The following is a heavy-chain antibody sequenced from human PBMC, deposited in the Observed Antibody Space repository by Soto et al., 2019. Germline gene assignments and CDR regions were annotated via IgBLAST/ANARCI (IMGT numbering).Heavy chain of an antibody. J-gene: IGHJ5*02. D-gene: IGHD6-13*01. CDR2: IIPIFGTA. CDR1: GGTFSSYA. V-gene: IGHV1-69*13. Sequence: ASVKVSCKASGGTFSSYAISWVRQAPGQGLEWTGGIIPIFGTANYAQKFQGRVTITADESTSTAYMELSSLRSEDTAVYYCASQPTYSSSWYGWFDPWGQGTLVTVSS. CDR3: ASQPTYSSSWYGWFDP.